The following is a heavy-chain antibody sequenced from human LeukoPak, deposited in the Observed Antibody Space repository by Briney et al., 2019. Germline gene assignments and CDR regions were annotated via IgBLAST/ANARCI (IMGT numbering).Heavy chain of an antibody. Sequence: GESLKISCQGSGYSFTTYWIGWVRQMPGKGLEWMGIIYPGDSDTRYSPSFQGQVTISADKSISTAYLQWSSLKASDTATYYCARRRTVAGPVDHWGQGTLITVSS. V-gene: IGHV5-51*01. J-gene: IGHJ4*02. D-gene: IGHD6-19*01. CDR1: GYSFTTYW. CDR3: ARRRTVAGPVDH. CDR2: IYPGDSDT.